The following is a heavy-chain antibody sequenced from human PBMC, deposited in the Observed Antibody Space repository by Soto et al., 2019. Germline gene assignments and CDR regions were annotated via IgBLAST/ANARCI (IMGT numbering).Heavy chain of an antibody. D-gene: IGHD2-2*01. CDR2: ISGSGVGT. V-gene: IGHV3-23*01. J-gene: IGHJ5*02. CDR1: GFTFSNYA. Sequence: EVHLLESGGGLVQPGGSLRLSCAASGFTFSNYAMNWVRQAPGKGLEWVSIISGSGVGTYYADSVKGRFTISRDNSKNTLYLQMNSLRAEDTAVYYCAKDSWDVFSSATPVTWGPGTLVTVSS. CDR3: AKDSWDVFSSATPVT.